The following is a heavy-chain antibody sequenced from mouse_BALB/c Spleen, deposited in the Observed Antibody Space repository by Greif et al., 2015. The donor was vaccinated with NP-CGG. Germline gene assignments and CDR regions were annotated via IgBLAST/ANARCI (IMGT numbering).Heavy chain of an antibody. Sequence: QVQLKQSGAELAKPGASVKMSCKASGYTFTSYWMHWVKQRPGQGPEWIGYINPSTGYTEYNQKFKDKATLTADKSSSTAYMQLSSLTSEDSAVYYCARSDGYFDYWGQGTTLTVSS. CDR3: ARSDGYFDY. J-gene: IGHJ2*01. D-gene: IGHD2-3*01. CDR1: GYTFTSYW. CDR2: INPSTGYT. V-gene: IGHV1-7*01.